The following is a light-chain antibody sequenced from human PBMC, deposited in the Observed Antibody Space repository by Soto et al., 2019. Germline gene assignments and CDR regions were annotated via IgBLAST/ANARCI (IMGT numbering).Light chain of an antibody. V-gene: IGLV1-44*01. J-gene: IGLJ1*01. CDR2: SYD. CDR1: SSNIGGNT. Sequence: QSVLTQPPSASGTPGQRVTISCSTSSSNIGGNTVNWYQQVPGTAPKLLIYSYDQRPSGVPDRFSGSKSGTSASLAISGLQSGEEADYYCAAWDASLNGHVFGTGTEVTVL. CDR3: AAWDASLNGHV.